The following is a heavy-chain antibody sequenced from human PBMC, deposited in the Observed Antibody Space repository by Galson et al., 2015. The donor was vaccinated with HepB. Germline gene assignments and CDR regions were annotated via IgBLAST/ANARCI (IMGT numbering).Heavy chain of an antibody. D-gene: IGHD4-17*01. CDR3: TTDPYFGHYWSGGMF. Sequence: SLRLSCAGSGLRFGDTWMNWVRQAPGKGLEWVGRIKSKTDGETTDYGAPVKSRFTISRDDPKNTLYLEMTGLKTEDTAIYYCTTDPYFGHYWSGGMFWGQGTLVTVSS. CDR1: GLRFGDTW. V-gene: IGHV3-15*01. J-gene: IGHJ4*02. CDR2: IKSKTDGETT.